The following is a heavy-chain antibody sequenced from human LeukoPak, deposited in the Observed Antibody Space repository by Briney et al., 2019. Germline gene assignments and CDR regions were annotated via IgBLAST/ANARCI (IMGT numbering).Heavy chain of an antibody. CDR1: GFTFRSYW. CDR2: INLDGSEK. CDR3: ARDSPYSDSFAYDY. Sequence: GGSLRLSCAASGFTFRSYWMSWVRQAPGKGLEWVANINLDGSEKYYVDSVKGRYTISRDNAKNSLYLQMRSLRAEDTAIYYCARDSPYSDSFAYDYWGQGTLVTVS. D-gene: IGHD1-26*01. J-gene: IGHJ4*02. V-gene: IGHV3-7*01.